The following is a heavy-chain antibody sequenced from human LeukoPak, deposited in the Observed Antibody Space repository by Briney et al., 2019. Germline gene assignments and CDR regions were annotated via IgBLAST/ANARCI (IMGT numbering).Heavy chain of an antibody. Sequence: GGSLRLSCAASGFTVSSNYMSWVRQAPGKGLEWVANIKEDGSEKDYVDSVKGRFTISRDNAKNSLYLQMNSLRAEDTAVYYCARGLWGLDYWGQGTLVTVSS. D-gene: IGHD3-10*01. CDR2: IKEDGSEK. CDR3: ARGLWGLDY. CDR1: GFTVSSNY. V-gene: IGHV3-7*04. J-gene: IGHJ4*02.